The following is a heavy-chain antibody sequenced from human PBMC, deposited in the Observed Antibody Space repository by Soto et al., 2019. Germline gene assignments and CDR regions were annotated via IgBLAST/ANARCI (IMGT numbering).Heavy chain of an antibody. Sequence: QITLKESGPPLVKPTQTLTLTCTVSGLSLRTTGVGVGWVRQPPGKALEWLELLYWDDDKRYSPSLKSRLTIPXDXAXTXLGLTMTNMDTVDTAPYPCVPTLRCGVGLWIYSCHPCCGVGVWIRGTTVTVSS. V-gene: IGHV2-5*02. J-gene: IGHJ6*02. D-gene: IGHD2-21*01. CDR3: VPTLRCGVGLWIYSCHPCCGVGV. CDR1: GLSLRTTGVG. CDR2: LYWDDDK.